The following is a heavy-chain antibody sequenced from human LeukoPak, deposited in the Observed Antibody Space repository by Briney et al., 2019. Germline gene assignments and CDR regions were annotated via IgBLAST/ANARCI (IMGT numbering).Heavy chain of an antibody. Sequence: SETLSLTCTVSGGSISSYYWSWIRQPPGKGLEWIGYIYYSGSTNYNPSLKSRVTISVDTSKNQFSLKLSSVTAADTAMYYCVGITMVRGVITLDYWGQGTLVTVSS. CDR2: IYYSGST. CDR3: VGITMVRGVITLDY. CDR1: GGSISSYY. J-gene: IGHJ4*02. D-gene: IGHD3-10*01. V-gene: IGHV4-59*01.